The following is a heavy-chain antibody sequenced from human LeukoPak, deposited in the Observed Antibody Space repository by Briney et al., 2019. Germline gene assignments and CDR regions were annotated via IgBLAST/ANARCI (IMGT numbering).Heavy chain of an antibody. D-gene: IGHD1-26*01. CDR3: ARDRDIGTYYYYYGMDV. V-gene: IGHV4-59*01. CDR2: IYYSGST. CDR1: GGSISTFY. Sequence: SETLSLTCTVSGGSISTFYWSWIRQPPGKGLEWIGYIYYSGSTNYNPSLKSRLTISVDTSKNQFSLKLSSVTAADTAVCYCARDRDIGTYYYYYGMDVWGQGTTVTVSS. J-gene: IGHJ6*02.